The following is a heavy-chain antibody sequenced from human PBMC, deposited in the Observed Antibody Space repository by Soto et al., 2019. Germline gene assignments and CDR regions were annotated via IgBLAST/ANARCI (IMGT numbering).Heavy chain of an antibody. CDR2: ISSSGSTI. D-gene: IGHD1-26*01. Sequence: GESLKISCAASGFTFSDYYMSWIRQAPGKGLEWVSYISSSGSTIYYADSVKGRFTISRDNAKNSLYLQMNSLRAEDTAVYYCARDGGIVGATDAFDIWGQGTMVTVSS. J-gene: IGHJ3*02. V-gene: IGHV3-11*01. CDR1: GFTFSDYY. CDR3: ARDGGIVGATDAFDI.